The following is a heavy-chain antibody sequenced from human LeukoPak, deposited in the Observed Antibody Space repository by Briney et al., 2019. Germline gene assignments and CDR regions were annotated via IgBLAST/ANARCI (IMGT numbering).Heavy chain of an antibody. CDR2: INPNSGGK. D-gene: IGHD5-12*01. CDR1: GYTFTCYY. J-gene: IGHJ6*03. V-gene: IGHV1-2*02. CDR3: ARELRGDIVATITVGDYYYYYMDV. Sequence: GASVKVSCKASGYTFTCYYMHWVGQAPGQGREGMGWINPNSGGKNYAQKLQGRVSKNRDRSIRKDYMEASEQRSDDTAVYYCARELRGDIVATITVGDYYYYYMDVWGKGTTVTVSS.